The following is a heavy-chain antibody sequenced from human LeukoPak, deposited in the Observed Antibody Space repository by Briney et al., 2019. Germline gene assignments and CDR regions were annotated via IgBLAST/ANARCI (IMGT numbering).Heavy chain of an antibody. D-gene: IGHD6-13*01. CDR2: ISSSSSTI. J-gene: IGHJ3*02. V-gene: IGHV3-48*04. CDR1: GFTLSSYS. CDR3: ARDTLYSRGDAFDI. Sequence: GGSLRLSCAASGFTLSSYSMNWVRQAPGKGLEWVSYISSSSSTIYYADSVKGRFTISRDNAKNSLYLQMNSLRAEDTAVYYCARDTLYSRGDAFDIWGQGTMVTVSS.